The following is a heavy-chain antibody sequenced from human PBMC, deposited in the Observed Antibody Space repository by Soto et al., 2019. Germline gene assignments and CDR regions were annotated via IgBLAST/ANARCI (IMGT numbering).Heavy chain of an antibody. V-gene: IGHV3-20*04. J-gene: IGHJ4*02. CDR1: GFTFDDHG. Sequence: EVRLVESGGRVIRPGDSLRLSCLASGFTFDDHGMSWVRQSPGKGLEWVSTINWNGDKTHYAYSLKGRFTISRANAKSSLYLQMNSPRIEDTALYFCARQVVPPPSYFENWGEGTRVTGSS. D-gene: IGHD2-21*01. CDR2: INWNGDKT. CDR3: ARQVVPPPSYFEN.